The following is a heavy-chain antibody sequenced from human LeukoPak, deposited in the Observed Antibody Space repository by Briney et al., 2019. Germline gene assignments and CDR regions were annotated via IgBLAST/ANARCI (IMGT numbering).Heavy chain of an antibody. V-gene: IGHV1-69*05. J-gene: IGHJ4*02. CDR1: GGTFSSYA. D-gene: IGHD3-3*01. Sequence: SVKVSCKASGGTFSSYAISWVRQAPGQGLEWMGGIIPISGTANYAQKFQGRVTITTDESTSTAYMELSSLRSEDTAVYYCARGGHITIFGVVTRGEFDYWGQGTLVTVSS. CDR2: IIPISGTA. CDR3: ARGGHITIFGVVTRGEFDY.